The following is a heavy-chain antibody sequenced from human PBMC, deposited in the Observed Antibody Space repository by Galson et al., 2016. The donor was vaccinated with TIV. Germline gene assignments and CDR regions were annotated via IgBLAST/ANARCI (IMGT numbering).Heavy chain of an antibody. CDR1: GYTFTSYD. V-gene: IGHV1-8*01. CDR3: SRGHTKSWGGKYFHQ. J-gene: IGHJ1*01. Sequence: SVKVSCKGSGYTFTSYDINWVRQATGQGLEWMGWMNPNSGNTDYAQDFQGRVTMARDTSISTAYMELSSLRSEDTAVYYCSRGHTKSWGGKYFHQWGHGTLVTVSS. CDR2: MNPNSGNT. D-gene: IGHD2-21*01.